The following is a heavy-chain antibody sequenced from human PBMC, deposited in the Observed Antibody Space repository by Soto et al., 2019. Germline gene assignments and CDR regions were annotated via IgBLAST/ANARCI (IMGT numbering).Heavy chain of an antibody. V-gene: IGHV3-7*01. J-gene: IGHJ6*02. CDR3: VRATLSSVHYYYGMDV. CDR2: IKHDGNEK. D-gene: IGHD6-13*01. Sequence: GGSLRLSCAATGFMFGTYWMSWVRQAPGKGLEWVANIKHDGNEKYYADSVKGRFTVSRDNVKNFLHLQMSSLRGDDTGVYFCVRATLSSVHYYYGMDVWAKGPRSPSP. CDR1: GFMFGTYW.